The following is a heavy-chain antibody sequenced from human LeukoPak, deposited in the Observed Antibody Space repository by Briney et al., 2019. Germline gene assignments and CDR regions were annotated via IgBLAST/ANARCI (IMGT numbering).Heavy chain of an antibody. J-gene: IGHJ4*02. D-gene: IGHD3-10*02. CDR2: IYYSGST. CDR3: AREMVGAFDY. CDR1: GGSISSYY. Sequence: SEALSLTCTASGGSISSYYWSWIRQPPGKGLEWIGYIYYSGSTNYNPSLKSRVTISVDTSKNQFSLKLSSVTAADTAVYYCAREMVGAFDYWGQGTLVTVSS. V-gene: IGHV4-59*01.